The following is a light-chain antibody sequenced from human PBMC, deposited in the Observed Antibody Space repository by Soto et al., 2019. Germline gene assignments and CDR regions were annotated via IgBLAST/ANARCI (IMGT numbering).Light chain of an antibody. Sequence: DLQMTQSPSTVSASMGDTVSIKCRASQSVNNWLAWYQLQPGKAPKLLIYDASTLGSGVPSRFSGSGSGTEFTLTIRRLQTDDFATYFCQQYSTYLTFGQGTKVEI. CDR1: QSVNNW. CDR2: DAS. CDR3: QQYSTYLT. J-gene: IGKJ1*01. V-gene: IGKV1-5*01.